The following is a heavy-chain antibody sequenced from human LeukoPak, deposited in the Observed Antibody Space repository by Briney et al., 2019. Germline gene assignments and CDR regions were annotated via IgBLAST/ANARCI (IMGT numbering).Heavy chain of an antibody. Sequence: SVRLSCEASEGTFSTYGITWARQAPGQGLDWIGMIIPILGIADYTQQFQGRVTFNQHKSTSTVYMGLSGLRSEHTAAYFCARPPLLYYYSSRSYYRGAAYEIWGQGTMVIVSS. CDR3: ARPPLLYYYSSRSYYRGAAYEI. CDR1: EGTFSTYG. CDR2: IIPILGIA. J-gene: IGHJ3*02. V-gene: IGHV1-69*04. D-gene: IGHD3-10*01.